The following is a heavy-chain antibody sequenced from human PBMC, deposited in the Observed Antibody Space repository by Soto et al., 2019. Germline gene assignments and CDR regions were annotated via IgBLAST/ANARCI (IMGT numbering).Heavy chain of an antibody. J-gene: IGHJ6*02. V-gene: IGHV4-34*01. D-gene: IGHD3-22*01. CDR3: ARVRLTTANFHYYYAMDV. CDR2: INHSGST. CDR1: GGSFIGYS. Sequence: QVQLQQWGAGLLKPSETLYITCAVYGGSFIGYSWSGIRQPPGKGLAWIGEINHSGSTNYNPSLKSRVTISIDTSKNQFSLKLSSVTAADTAVYYCARVRLTTANFHYYYAMDVWGQGTTVTVSS.